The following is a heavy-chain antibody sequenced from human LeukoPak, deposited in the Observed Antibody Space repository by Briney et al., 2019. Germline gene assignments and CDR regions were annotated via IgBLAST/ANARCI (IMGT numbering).Heavy chain of an antibody. D-gene: IGHD3-10*01. CDR3: ARGPHTYTYYYGSGSYFSFDY. Sequence: SETLSLTCAVSGGSISSGGYSWSWIRQPPGKGLEWIGYVYHSGSTYYNPSLKSRVTISVDRSKNQFSLKLSSVTAADTAVYYCARGPHTYTYYYGSGSYFSFDYWGQGTLVTVSS. J-gene: IGHJ4*02. CDR1: GGSISSGGYS. CDR2: VYHSGST. V-gene: IGHV4-30-2*01.